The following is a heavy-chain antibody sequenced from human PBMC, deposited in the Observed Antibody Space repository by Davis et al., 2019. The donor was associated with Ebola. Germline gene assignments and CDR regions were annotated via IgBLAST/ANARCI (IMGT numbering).Heavy chain of an antibody. Sequence: PGGSLRLSCAASGFTFSSYSMNWVRQAPGKGLEWVSYISSSSSYTNYADSVKGRFTISRDNAKNSLYLQMNSLRAEDTAVYYCARSGLTYYYDSSGYYYAGYWGQGTLVTVSS. CDR3: ARSGLTYYYDSSGYYYAGY. CDR1: GFTFSSYS. J-gene: IGHJ4*02. CDR2: ISSSSSYT. V-gene: IGHV3-21*05. D-gene: IGHD3-22*01.